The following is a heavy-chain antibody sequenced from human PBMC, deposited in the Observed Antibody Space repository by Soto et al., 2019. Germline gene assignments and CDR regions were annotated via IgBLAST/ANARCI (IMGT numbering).Heavy chain of an antibody. J-gene: IGHJ3*01. CDR3: ARGIASSSLVTFDV. Sequence: EVQLVESGGGLVKPGGSLRLSCAASGFTFSRYIMHWVRQAPGQGLEWIATISSTSTNIYYADSVKGRITISRDNPKNSLYLQVDSLRREDTAVYYCARGIASSSLVTFDVWGQGTMVTVSP. CDR2: ISSTSTNI. V-gene: IGHV3-21*01. CDR1: GFTFSRYI. D-gene: IGHD2-21*01.